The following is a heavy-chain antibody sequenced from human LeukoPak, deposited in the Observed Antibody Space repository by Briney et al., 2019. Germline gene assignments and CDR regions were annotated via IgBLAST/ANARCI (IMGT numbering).Heavy chain of an antibody. CDR1: GGSISSYY. D-gene: IGHD6-13*01. Sequence: SETLSLTCTVPGGSISSYYWSWIRQPPGKGLEWIGYIYYSGSTNYNPSLKSRVTISVDTSKNQFSLKLSSVTAADTAVYYRARHSSSAKQQLSFDYWGQGTLVTVSS. CDR2: IYYSGST. V-gene: IGHV4-59*08. J-gene: IGHJ4*02. CDR3: ARHSSSAKQQLSFDY.